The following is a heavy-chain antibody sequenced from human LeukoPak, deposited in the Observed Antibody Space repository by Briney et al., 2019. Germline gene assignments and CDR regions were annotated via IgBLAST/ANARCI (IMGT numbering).Heavy chain of an antibody. CDR2: IIPIFGTA. Sequence: ASVKVSCKASGGTFSSYAISWVRQAPGQGLEWMGGIIPIFGTANYAQKFQGRVTITADESTSTAYMELSSLRSEDTAVYYCARRIGEVPAATSDAFDIWGQGTMVTVSS. CDR3: ARRIGEVPAATSDAFDI. J-gene: IGHJ3*02. CDR1: GGTFSSYA. V-gene: IGHV1-69*13. D-gene: IGHD2-2*01.